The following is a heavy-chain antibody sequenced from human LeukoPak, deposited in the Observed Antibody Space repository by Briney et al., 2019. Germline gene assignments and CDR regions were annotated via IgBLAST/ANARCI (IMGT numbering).Heavy chain of an antibody. CDR3: ARCSMFGQSSVQLERPSLFDY. CDR2: ISGSGGST. CDR1: GFTFSSYA. Sequence: GGSLRLSCAASGFTFSSYAMSWVRQAPGKGLEWVSAISGSGGSTYYADSVKGRFTISRDNAKNSLYLQMNSLRAEDTAVYYCARCSMFGQSSVQLERPSLFDYWGQGTLVTVSS. D-gene: IGHD1-1*01. J-gene: IGHJ4*02. V-gene: IGHV3-23*01.